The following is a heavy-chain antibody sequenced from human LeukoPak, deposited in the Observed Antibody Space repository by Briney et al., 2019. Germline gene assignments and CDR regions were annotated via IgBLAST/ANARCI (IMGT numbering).Heavy chain of an antibody. CDR1: GYTLTELS. V-gene: IGHV1-24*01. CDR3: ATILPSSGYYKH. J-gene: IGHJ4*02. Sequence: ASVKVSCKVSGYTLTELSMNWVRQAPGKGLEWMGGFDPEDGETIYAQKFQGRVTMTEDTSTDTAYMELSSLRSEDTAVYYCATILPSSGYYKHWGQGTLVTVSS. CDR2: FDPEDGET. D-gene: IGHD3-22*01.